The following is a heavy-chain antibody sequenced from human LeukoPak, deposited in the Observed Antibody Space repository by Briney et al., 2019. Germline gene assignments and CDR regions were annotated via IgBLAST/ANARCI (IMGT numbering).Heavy chain of an antibody. CDR1: GFTFSSYA. V-gene: IGHV3-23*01. D-gene: IGHD6-13*01. CDR2: ISGSGGST. Sequence: GGSLRLSCAASGFTFSSYAMSWVRQAPGKGLEWVSAISGSGGSTYYADAVKGRFTISRDNSKNTLYLQMNSLRAEDTAVYYCAKDGSIAAAGMGYYYYGLDVWGQGTTVTVSS. CDR3: AKDGSIAAAGMGYYYYGLDV. J-gene: IGHJ6*02.